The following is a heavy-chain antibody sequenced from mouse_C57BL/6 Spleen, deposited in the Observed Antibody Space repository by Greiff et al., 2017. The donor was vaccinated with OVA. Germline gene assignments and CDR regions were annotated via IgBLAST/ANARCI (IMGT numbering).Heavy chain of an antibody. Sequence: QVQLKESGPGLVQPSQSLSITCTVSGFSLTSYGVHWVRQSPGKGLEWLGVIWSGGSTDYNAAFISRLSISKDNSKSQVFFKMNSLQADDTAIYYCARRWGDYYGSSYAMDYWGQGTSVTVSS. D-gene: IGHD1-1*01. J-gene: IGHJ4*01. CDR3: ARRWGDYYGSSYAMDY. CDR1: GFSLTSYG. V-gene: IGHV2-2*01. CDR2: IWSGGST.